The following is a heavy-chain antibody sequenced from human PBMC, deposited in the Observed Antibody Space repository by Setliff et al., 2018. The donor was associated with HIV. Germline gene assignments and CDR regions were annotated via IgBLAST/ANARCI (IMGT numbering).Heavy chain of an antibody. D-gene: IGHD6-13*01. CDR1: GHSISSDYY. CDR3: ARQAIATRSFDY. Sequence: LSLTCVVSGHSISSDYYWGWIRQSPGKGLVWIGSVYHGGRTYHSPSLKSRVTISTHTSKNQFSLELTSVTAADTAIYYCARQAIATRSFDYWGQGTLVTVSS. V-gene: IGHV4-38-2*01. CDR2: VYHGGRT. J-gene: IGHJ4*02.